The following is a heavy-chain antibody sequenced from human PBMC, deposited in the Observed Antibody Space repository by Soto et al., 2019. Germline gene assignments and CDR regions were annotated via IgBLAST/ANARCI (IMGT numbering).Heavy chain of an antibody. Sequence: GGSLRLSCAASGFTFSSSGMNWVRQAPGRGLEWVSSISSSSTFIYYADSVKGRFTISRDNAKNSLYLQMNSLRAEDTAVYYCATVGSSGWYADFQQWGQGTLVTVSS. CDR2: ISSSSTFI. D-gene: IGHD6-19*01. V-gene: IGHV3-21*01. CDR3: ATVGSSGWYADFQQ. J-gene: IGHJ1*01. CDR1: GFTFSSSG.